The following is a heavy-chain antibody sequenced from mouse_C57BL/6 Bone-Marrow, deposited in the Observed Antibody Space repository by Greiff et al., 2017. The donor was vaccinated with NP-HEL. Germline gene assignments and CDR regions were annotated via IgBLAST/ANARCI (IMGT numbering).Heavy chain of an antibody. CDR2: ISYDGSN. CDR3: AGGNYVGY. CDR1: GYSITSGYY. V-gene: IGHV3-6*01. J-gene: IGHJ2*01. Sequence: ESGPGLVKPSQSLSLTCSVTGYSITSGYYWNWIRQFPGNKLEWMGYISYDGSNNYYPSLKNRISITRDTSKNQFFLKLNSVTTEDTATYYCAGGNYVGYWGQGTTLTVSS.